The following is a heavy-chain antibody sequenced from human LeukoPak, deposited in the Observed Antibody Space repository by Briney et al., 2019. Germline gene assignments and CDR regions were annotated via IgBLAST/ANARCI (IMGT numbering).Heavy chain of an antibody. Sequence: SETLSLTCTVSGGSISSYYWSWIRQPPGKGLEWIGYIYYSGSSNYNPPLKSRVTISVDTSKNQFSLKLTSVTAADSAVYYCARLMNIAAADYWGQGTLVTVSS. D-gene: IGHD2/OR15-2a*01. CDR3: ARLMNIAAADY. CDR1: GGSISSYY. V-gene: IGHV4-59*08. J-gene: IGHJ4*02. CDR2: IYYSGSS.